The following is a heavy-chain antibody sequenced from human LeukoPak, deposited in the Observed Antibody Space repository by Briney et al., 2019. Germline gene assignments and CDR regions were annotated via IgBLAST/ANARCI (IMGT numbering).Heavy chain of an antibody. CDR1: GFTFSSYG. CDR2: IRYDGSNK. CDR3: AKDPRTYSSSWGPPW. D-gene: IGHD6-13*01. J-gene: IGHJ4*02. V-gene: IGHV3-30*02. Sequence: GGSLRLSCAASGFTFSSYGMHWVRQAPGKGLEWVAFIRYDGSNKYYADSVKGRFTISRDNSKNTLYLQMNSLRAEDTAVYYCAKDPRTYSSSWGPPWWGQGTLVTVSS.